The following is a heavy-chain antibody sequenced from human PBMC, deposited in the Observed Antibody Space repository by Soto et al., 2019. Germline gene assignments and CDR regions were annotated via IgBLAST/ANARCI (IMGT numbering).Heavy chain of an antibody. CDR3: AREETYYYGSGSYHPGGMDV. Sequence: ASVKVSCKASGGTFSSYAISWVRQAPGQGLEWMGGIIPIFGTANYAQKFQGRVTITADESTSTAYMELSSLRSEDTAVYYCAREETYYYGSGSYHPGGMDVWGQGTTVTVSS. CDR2: IIPIFGTA. J-gene: IGHJ6*02. D-gene: IGHD3-10*01. CDR1: GGTFSSYA. V-gene: IGHV1-69*13.